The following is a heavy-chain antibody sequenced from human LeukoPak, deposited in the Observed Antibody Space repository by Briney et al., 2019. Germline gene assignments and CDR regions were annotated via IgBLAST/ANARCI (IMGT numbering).Heavy chain of an antibody. CDR1: GYTFTSYY. D-gene: IGHD2-2*02. CDR3: ARGTPLPAAITYYYYGMDV. Sequence: ASVKVSCKASGYTFTSYYMHWARQAPGQGLEWMGGIIPIFGTANYAQKFQGRVTITADESTSAAYMELSSLRSEDTAVYYCARGTPLPAAITYYYYGMDVWGQGTTVTVSS. CDR2: IIPIFGTA. V-gene: IGHV1-69*13. J-gene: IGHJ6*02.